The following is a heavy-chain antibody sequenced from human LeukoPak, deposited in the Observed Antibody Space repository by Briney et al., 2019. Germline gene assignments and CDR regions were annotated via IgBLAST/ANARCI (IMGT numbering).Heavy chain of an antibody. CDR2: IYYSGST. CDR3: ARWFGGVIN. Sequence: PSETLSLTCTVSGGSISSYYWSWIRHPPGKGLEWIGYIYYSGSTNYNPSLKSRVTISVDTSKNQFSLRLSSVTAADTAVYYCARWFGGVINWGQGTLVTVSS. V-gene: IGHV4-59*01. CDR1: GGSISSYY. D-gene: IGHD3-16*02. J-gene: IGHJ4*02.